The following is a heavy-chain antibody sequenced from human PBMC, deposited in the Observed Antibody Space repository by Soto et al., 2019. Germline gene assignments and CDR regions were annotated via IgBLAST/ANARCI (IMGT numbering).Heavy chain of an antibody. D-gene: IGHD5-12*01. CDR1: GFNFSSTH. CDR2: LYSGGRT. CDR3: AIRRGYSGYDSAFDV. Sequence: GGSLRLSCAASGFNFSSTHMSWVRQAPGKGLEWVSLLYSGGRTYYADSVKGRFTISRDNSKNTLYLQMNSLRAEDTAVYYCAIRRGYSGYDSAFDVWGQGTMVTVSS. J-gene: IGHJ3*01. V-gene: IGHV3-53*01.